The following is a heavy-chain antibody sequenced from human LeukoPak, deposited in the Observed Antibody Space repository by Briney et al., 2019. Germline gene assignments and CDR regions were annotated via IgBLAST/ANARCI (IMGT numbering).Heavy chain of an antibody. CDR1: GFTFDDYA. Sequence: GGSLRLSCAASGFTFDDYAMHWVRQAPGKGREGVSYISSSGSTIYYADSVKGRFTISRDNAKNSLYLQMNSLRAEDTAVYYCAELGITMIGGVWGKGTTVTISS. V-gene: IGHV3-48*03. CDR2: ISSSGSTI. CDR3: AELGITMIGGV. D-gene: IGHD3-10*02. J-gene: IGHJ6*04.